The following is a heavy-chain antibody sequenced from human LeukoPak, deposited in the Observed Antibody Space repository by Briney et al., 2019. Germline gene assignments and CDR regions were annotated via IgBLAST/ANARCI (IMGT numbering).Heavy chain of an antibody. D-gene: IGHD3-10*01. V-gene: IGHV1-8*01. J-gene: IGHJ6*02. Sequence: GASVKVSCKASGYTFTSYDINWVRQATGQGLEWMGWMNPNSGNTGYAQKFQGRVTMTRNTSISTAYMELSSLRSEDTAVYYCARNPLPKRYYYYGMDVWGQGTTVTVSS. CDR2: MNPNSGNT. CDR3: ARNPLPKRYYYYGMDV. CDR1: GYTFTSYD.